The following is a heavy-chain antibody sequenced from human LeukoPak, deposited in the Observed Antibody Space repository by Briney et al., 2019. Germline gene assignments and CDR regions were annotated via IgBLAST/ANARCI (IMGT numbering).Heavy chain of an antibody. D-gene: IGHD3-10*01. Sequence: GGSLRLSCAASEFSFSTNWMHWVRQTPGKGLEWVAELNEDGSVKYYVDSVKGRFTISRDNAKSLLFLQMYNLRTEDTGVYFCANLYYYGSGSYYNDIENAFDIWGQGTMVTVSS. CDR3: ANLYYYGSGSYYNDIENAFDI. CDR1: EFSFSTNW. J-gene: IGHJ3*02. CDR2: LNEDGSVK. V-gene: IGHV3-7*01.